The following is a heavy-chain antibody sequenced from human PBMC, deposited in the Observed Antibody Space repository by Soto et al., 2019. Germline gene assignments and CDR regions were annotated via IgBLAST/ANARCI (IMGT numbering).Heavy chain of an antibody. CDR2: ISYSGST. J-gene: IGHJ6*03. D-gene: IGHD3-16*01. CDR1: GASISSFY. CDR3: ARDTLSDYMDV. V-gene: IGHV4-59*01. Sequence: QVQLQESGPGLVRPSETLSLTCTVSGASISSFYWTWIRQATGKGMEWIGYISYSGSTNYNPSLKSRVTISVDTSKNHFSLRLSSVTAADTAVYYCARDTLSDYMDVWGKGTTVTVSS.